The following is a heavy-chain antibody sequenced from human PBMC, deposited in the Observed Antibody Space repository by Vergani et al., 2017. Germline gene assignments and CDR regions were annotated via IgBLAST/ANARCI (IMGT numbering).Heavy chain of an antibody. CDR1: GGSINTGAYY. Sequence: QVQLQESGPRLVRPSQTLSLTCTVSGGSINTGAYYWSWIRQPAGKGLEWIGRVYTSGMTNYNPSLKSRVTILVDRSKSQLSLKLTSVTAGDTAVYFCAREGDSDFFDLWGHGTPVTVSS. CDR2: VYTSGMT. J-gene: IGHJ4*03. D-gene: IGHD2-21*02. CDR3: AREGDSDFFDL. V-gene: IGHV4-61*02.